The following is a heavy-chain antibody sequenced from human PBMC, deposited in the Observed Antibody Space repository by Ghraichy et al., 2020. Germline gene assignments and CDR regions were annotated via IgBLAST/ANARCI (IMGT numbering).Heavy chain of an antibody. V-gene: IGHV3-33*01. CDR2: IWYDGSNK. Sequence: GGSLRLSCAASGFTFSSYGMHWVRQAPGKGLEWVAVIWYDGSNKYYADSVKGRFTISRDNSKNTLYLQMNSLRAEDTAVYYCARGGYYDSSGYFVYWGQGTLVTVSS. CDR3: ARGGYYDSSGYFVY. D-gene: IGHD3-22*01. J-gene: IGHJ4*02. CDR1: GFTFSSYG.